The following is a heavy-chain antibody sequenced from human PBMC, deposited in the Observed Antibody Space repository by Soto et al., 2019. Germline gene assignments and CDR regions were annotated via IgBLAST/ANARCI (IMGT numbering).Heavy chain of an antibody. D-gene: IGHD3-10*01. Sequence: PGGSLRLSCAGSGFTFSSHTMHWVRQAPGKGLEWVSVISTTSDSTYYTDSVKGRFTISRDNSKNTLYLQMNSLRAEDTAVYYCARVQYYRGSGSYYKFPFDYWGQGTLVTVSS. V-gene: IGHV3-23*01. CDR3: ARVQYYRGSGSYYKFPFDY. CDR1: GFTFSSHT. J-gene: IGHJ4*02. CDR2: ISTTSDST.